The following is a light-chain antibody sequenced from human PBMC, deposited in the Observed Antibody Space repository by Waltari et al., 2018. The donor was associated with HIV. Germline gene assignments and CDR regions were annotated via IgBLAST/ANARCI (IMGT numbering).Light chain of an antibody. J-gene: IGKJ4*01. CDR1: QSVLYSSNNKNY. CDR2: WAS. CDR3: QQYYSTPLT. V-gene: IGKV4-1*01. Sequence: DIVMTQSPDSLAVSLGERATINCKSSQSVLYSSNNKNYLAWYQQKQGQSPKLLIYWASTLEFGVPDRFSGSGSGTDFTLTISSLQAEDVAVYYCQQYYSTPLTFGGGTKVEIK.